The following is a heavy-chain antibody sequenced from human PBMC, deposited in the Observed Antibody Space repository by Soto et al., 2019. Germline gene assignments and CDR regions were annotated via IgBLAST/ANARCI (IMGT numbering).Heavy chain of an antibody. CDR3: AGHSSGVPGYYYGMDV. CDR2: ISGYNGDT. Sequence: QGQLVQSGAEVKKPGASVKVSCKASGYTFSRYGISWVRQAPGQGLEWMGWISGYNGDTKYAQKFQGRVTMTVDTSTSTAYMELRSLTSDDTAVYYCAGHSSGVPGYYYGMDVWGQGTTVTVSS. D-gene: IGHD3-22*01. CDR1: GYTFSRYG. V-gene: IGHV1-18*01. J-gene: IGHJ6*02.